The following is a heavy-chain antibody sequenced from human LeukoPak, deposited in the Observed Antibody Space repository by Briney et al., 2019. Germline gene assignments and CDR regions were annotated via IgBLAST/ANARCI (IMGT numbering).Heavy chain of an antibody. CDR3: TRDGDYGDPYYYYGMDV. CDR1: GFTFGDYA. J-gene: IGHJ6*02. D-gene: IGHD4-17*01. CDR2: IRSKAYGGTT. V-gene: IGHV3-49*04. Sequence: GRSLRLSCTASGFTFGDYAMSWVRQAPGKGLEWVGFIRSKAYGGTTEYAASVKGRFTISRDDSKSIAYLQMNSLKTEDTAVYYRTRDGDYGDPYYYYGMDVWGQGTTVTVSS.